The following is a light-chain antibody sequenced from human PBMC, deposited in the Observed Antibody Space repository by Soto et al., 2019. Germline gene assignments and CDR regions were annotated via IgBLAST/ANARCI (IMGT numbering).Light chain of an antibody. J-gene: IGLJ1*01. Sequence: QSVLTQPPSVSGAPGQRVTISCAGSSSDIGAGYDVHWYQQLPRKAPTLLIYGNTKRPSGVPDRFSGSRSGTSASLAITGLQAEDEADYYCQSYDSSLRHYVFGTGTKLTVL. CDR3: QSYDSSLRHYV. CDR2: GNT. V-gene: IGLV1-40*01. CDR1: SSDIGAGYD.